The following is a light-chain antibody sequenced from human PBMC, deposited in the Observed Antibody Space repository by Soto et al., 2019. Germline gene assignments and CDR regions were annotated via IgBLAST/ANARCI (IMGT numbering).Light chain of an antibody. CDR2: GNN. Sequence: QSALTQPPSVSGAPGQRVTISCTGSSSNIGAGFGVHWYQQLPGTAPKLLIYGNNNRPSGVPDRLSGSKSGTSASLAITGLQAEDEAAYYCQSYDRSLRVVFGGGTKVTVL. CDR1: SSNIGAGFG. CDR3: QSYDRSLRVV. V-gene: IGLV1-40*01. J-gene: IGLJ2*01.